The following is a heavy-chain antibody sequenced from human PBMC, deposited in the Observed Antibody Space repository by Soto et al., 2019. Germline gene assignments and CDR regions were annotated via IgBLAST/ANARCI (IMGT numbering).Heavy chain of an antibody. CDR3: EKGPLGGGYALDY. CDR2: ISGSGGST. V-gene: IGHV3-23*01. CDR1: GFTFSSYA. J-gene: IGHJ4*02. Sequence: PGGSLRLSCAASGFTFSSYAMNWVRQAPGKGLDWVSAISGSGGSTYYADSVKGRFTISRDNSKNTLYLQMSSLRAEDTAVYYWEKGPLGGGYALDYGAQGPLVPVS. D-gene: IGHD5-12*01.